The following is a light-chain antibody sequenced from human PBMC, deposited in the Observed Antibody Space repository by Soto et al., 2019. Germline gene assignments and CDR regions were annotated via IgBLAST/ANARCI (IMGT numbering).Light chain of an antibody. V-gene: IGKV3-15*01. Sequence: EKVMTQSPATLSVSPGERATPSCRASQSIGSTLAWYQQKPGQTPRLLIYDASTRATGIPARFSGIGSGTEFSLIISSLQSEDFAVYYCQHYKSWPLSFGGGTKVDIK. J-gene: IGKJ4*01. CDR2: DAS. CDR1: QSIGST. CDR3: QHYKSWPLS.